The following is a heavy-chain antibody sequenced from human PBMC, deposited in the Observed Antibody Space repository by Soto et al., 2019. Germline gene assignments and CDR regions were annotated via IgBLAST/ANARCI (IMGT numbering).Heavy chain of an antibody. CDR3: AKESYYASGSYYEY. D-gene: IGHD3-10*01. CDR1: GFTFSNYG. J-gene: IGHJ4*02. CDR2: ISYDGNQK. V-gene: IGHV3-30*18. Sequence: PGGSLRLSCAASGFTFSNYGMHWVRQAPGKGLEWVAVISYDGNQKYYSDSVRGRFTISRDDSQNTLHLQMSSLRGEDTAVYFCAKESYYASGSYYEYWGQGTLVTVSS.